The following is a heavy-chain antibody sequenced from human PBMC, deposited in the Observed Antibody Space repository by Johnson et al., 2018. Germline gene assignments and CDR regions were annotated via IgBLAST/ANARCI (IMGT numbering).Heavy chain of an antibody. CDR3: AREARSSGRAGIFGV. V-gene: IGHV3-30*03. CDR2: ISQDEMNK. D-gene: IGHD3-22*01. Sequence: QVRLVESGGGVVQPGTSMRLSCGVSGVTLSNSIMHWVRQAPGKGLEWVALISQDEMNKQYGDSARDRFTISRDISRNTVYLQMNSLRDEDTAVYYCAREARSSGRAGIFGVWGQGTMVTVSS. J-gene: IGHJ3*01. CDR1: GVTLSNSI.